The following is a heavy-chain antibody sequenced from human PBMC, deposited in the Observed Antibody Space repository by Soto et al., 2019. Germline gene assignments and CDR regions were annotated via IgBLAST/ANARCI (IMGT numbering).Heavy chain of an antibody. Sequence: EVQLLESGGGLVQPGGSLRLSCAASGFTFSSYAMSWVRQAPGKGLEWVSAISGSGGSTYYADSVKGRFTISRDNSKNTLYLQMNSLRAEDTAVYYCALASVTALSIAARSYYFDYWGQGTLVTVSS. J-gene: IGHJ4*02. CDR2: ISGSGGST. CDR3: ALASVTALSIAARSYYFDY. CDR1: GFTFSSYA. V-gene: IGHV3-23*01. D-gene: IGHD6-13*01.